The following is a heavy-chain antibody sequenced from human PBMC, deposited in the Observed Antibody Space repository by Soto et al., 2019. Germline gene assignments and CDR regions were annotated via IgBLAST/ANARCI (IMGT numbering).Heavy chain of an antibody. J-gene: IGHJ3*02. CDR3: ARVARGGAAAFDAFDI. Sequence: GGSLRLSCAASGFTFSSYSMNWVRQAPGKGLEWVSSISSSSSYIYYADAVKGRFTISRDNAKNSLYLQMNSLRAEDKAVYYCARVARGGAAAFDAFDIWGQGTMVTVSS. CDR2: ISSSSSYI. CDR1: GFTFSSYS. D-gene: IGHD6-13*01. V-gene: IGHV3-21*01.